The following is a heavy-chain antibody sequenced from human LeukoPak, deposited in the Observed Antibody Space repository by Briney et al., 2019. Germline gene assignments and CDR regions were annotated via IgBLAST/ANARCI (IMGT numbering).Heavy chain of an antibody. Sequence: GGSLRLSCAAPGFTFSSYAMSWVRQAPGKGLEWVSAISGSGGSTYHADSVKGRFTISRDNSKNTLYLQMNSLRAEDTAVYYCAKDRGSSSGRYFDYWGQGTLVTVSS. V-gene: IGHV3-23*01. CDR3: AKDRGSSSGRYFDY. CDR1: GFTFSSYA. D-gene: IGHD6-13*01. CDR2: ISGSGGST. J-gene: IGHJ4*02.